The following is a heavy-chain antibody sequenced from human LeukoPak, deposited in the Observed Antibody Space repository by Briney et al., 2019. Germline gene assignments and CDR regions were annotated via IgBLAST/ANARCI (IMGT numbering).Heavy chain of an antibody. Sequence: SETLSLTCTVSGGSISSSSYYWGWIRQPPGKGLEWIGSIYYSGSTYYNPSLKSRVTIFVDTSKNQFSLKLSSVTAADTAVYYCASPPHDSSGYYLNYWGQGTLVTVSS. V-gene: IGHV4-39*01. CDR1: GGSISSSSYY. CDR2: IYYSGST. CDR3: ASPPHDSSGYYLNY. D-gene: IGHD3-22*01. J-gene: IGHJ4*02.